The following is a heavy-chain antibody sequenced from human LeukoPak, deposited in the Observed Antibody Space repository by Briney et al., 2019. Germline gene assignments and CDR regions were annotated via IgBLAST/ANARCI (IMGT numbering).Heavy chain of an antibody. V-gene: IGHV1-46*01. CDR1: GNTFTNYY. CDR3: AREGLNMIVGFDY. Sequence: ASVKVSCKASGNTFTNYYVHWVRQAPGQGLEWMGIINPSGGTTIYAQKFQGRVTLIRDTSTSTVYMELSSLRSEDTAVYYCAREGLNMIVGFDYWGQGTVVTVSS. D-gene: IGHD3-22*01. CDR2: INPSGGTT. J-gene: IGHJ4*02.